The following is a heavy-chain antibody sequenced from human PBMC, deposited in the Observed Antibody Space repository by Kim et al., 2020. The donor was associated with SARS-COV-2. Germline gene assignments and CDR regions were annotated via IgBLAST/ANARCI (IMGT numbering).Heavy chain of an antibody. J-gene: IGHJ6*03. V-gene: IGHV4-30-2*01. CDR1: GVSISSGGYS. CDR2: IYHSGST. D-gene: IGHD4-4*01. Sequence: SQTLSLTCAVSGVSISSGGYSWSWIRQPPGKGLEWIGYIYHSGSTYYNPSLKSRVTISVDRSKNQFSLKLSSVTAADTAVYYCARAGSSNYFNYYYMDVWGKGTTVTVSS. CDR3: ARAGSSNYFNYYYMDV.